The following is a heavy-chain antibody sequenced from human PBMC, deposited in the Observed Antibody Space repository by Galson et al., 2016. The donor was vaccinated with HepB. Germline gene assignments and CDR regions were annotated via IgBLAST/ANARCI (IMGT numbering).Heavy chain of an antibody. CDR2: IIPIFGTA. V-gene: IGHV1-69*13. Sequence: SVKVSCKASGGTFSSYAISWVRQAPGQGLEWMGGIIPIFGTANYAKKFQGRVTITADESTITADESTNTVYMELSSLRSEDTAVYYCAREDGDWKVGATFDDQHGMDVWGQGTTVIVSS. J-gene: IGHJ6*02. D-gene: IGHD1-26*01. CDR1: GGTFSSYA. CDR3: AREDGDWKVGATFDDQHGMDV.